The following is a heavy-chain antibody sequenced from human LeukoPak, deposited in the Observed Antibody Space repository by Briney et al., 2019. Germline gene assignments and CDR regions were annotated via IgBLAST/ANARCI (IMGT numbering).Heavy chain of an antibody. CDR1: GGTFSIYA. J-gene: IGHJ4*02. CDR2: IIPIFATA. Sequence: GASVKVSCKASGGTFSIYAINWVRQAPGQGLEWMGGIIPIFATANYAQKFQGRVTITADESTSTAYMQLGSLRSEDTAVYYCARGGDSSGYHTSYYFDYWGQGTLVTVSS. D-gene: IGHD3-22*01. V-gene: IGHV1-69*13. CDR3: ARGGDSSGYHTSYYFDY.